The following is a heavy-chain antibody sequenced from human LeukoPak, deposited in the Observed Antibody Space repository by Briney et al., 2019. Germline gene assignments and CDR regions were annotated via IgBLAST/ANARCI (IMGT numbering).Heavy chain of an antibody. J-gene: IGHJ3*02. CDR1: GFTFSSYW. V-gene: IGHV3-74*01. CDR2: IKSDGST. CDR3: ARAAGYVFDI. Sequence: GGSLRLSCAASGFTFSSYWMHWVRQIPGKGLVWVSRIKSDGSTIYADSVKGRFTISRDNAKNTVYLQMNSLRAEDTAVYYCARAAGYVFDIWGQGTMVTVSS. D-gene: IGHD3-10*01.